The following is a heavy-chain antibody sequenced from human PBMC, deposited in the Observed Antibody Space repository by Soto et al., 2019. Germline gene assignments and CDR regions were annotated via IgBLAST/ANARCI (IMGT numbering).Heavy chain of an antibody. CDR1: GFTFSSYG. CDR2: IWYDGTYK. D-gene: IGHD2-2*01. CDR3: ARDYLVVPYRVIDY. V-gene: IGHV3-33*01. Sequence: QVQLVESGGDVVQPGRSLRLSCAASGFTFSSYGMHWVRQAPGKGLEGVAVIWYDGTYKYYTDSVKGRFTISRDNSKNTLYMKMISLRAKDTDVHYWARDYLVVPYRVIDYWGQGALVTVST. J-gene: IGHJ4*02.